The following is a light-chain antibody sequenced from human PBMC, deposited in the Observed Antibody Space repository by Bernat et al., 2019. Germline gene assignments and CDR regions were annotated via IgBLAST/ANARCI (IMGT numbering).Light chain of an antibody. Sequence: SSELTQPPSVSVSPGQTASITCSGDKLGDKYACWYQQKPGQSPVLVIFQDNKRPSGIPERFSGSNSGNTATLTISGTQAMDEADHYCQAWDITTNGVFGGGTKLTVL. V-gene: IGLV3-1*01. CDR2: QDN. CDR3: QAWDITTNGV. J-gene: IGLJ3*02. CDR1: KLGDKY.